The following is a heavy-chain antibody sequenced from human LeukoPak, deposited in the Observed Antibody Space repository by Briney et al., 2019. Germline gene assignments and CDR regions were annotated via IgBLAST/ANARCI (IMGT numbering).Heavy chain of an antibody. D-gene: IGHD6-13*01. V-gene: IGHV1-3*01. CDR2: INAGNGNT. J-gene: IGHJ4*02. CDR3: ARDKVAAAGSTDY. Sequence: ASVKVSCKASGYTFTSYAMHWVRQAPGQRLEWMGWINAGNGNTKYSQKFQGRVTITRDTSASTAYMELSSLRSEDTAVYYCARDKVAAAGSTDYWGQGTLVTVSS. CDR1: GYTFTSYA.